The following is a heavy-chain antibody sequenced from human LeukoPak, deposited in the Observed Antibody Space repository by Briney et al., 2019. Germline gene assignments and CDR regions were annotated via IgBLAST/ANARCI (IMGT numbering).Heavy chain of an antibody. J-gene: IGHJ6*03. Sequence: PSETLSLTCAVSGGSISSSNWWSWVRQPPGKGLDWIGAIYHSGSTNYNPSLKIRVTISVDKSKNQFSLKLSSVTAADTAVYYCERCYSGYRKYYYYYMDVWGKGTTVTVSS. D-gene: IGHD5-12*01. V-gene: IGHV4-4*02. CDR2: IYHSGST. CDR3: ERCYSGYRKYYYYYMDV. CDR1: GGSISSSNW.